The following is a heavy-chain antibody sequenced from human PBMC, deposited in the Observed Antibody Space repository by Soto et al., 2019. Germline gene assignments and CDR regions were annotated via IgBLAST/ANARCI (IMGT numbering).Heavy chain of an antibody. CDR1: GFTFSSYG. CDR2: ISYDGSNK. Sequence: WSLRPSCAASGFTFSSYGMHWVRQAPGKGLEWVAVISYDGSNKYYADSVKGRFTISRDNSKNTLYLQMNSLRAEDTAVYYCAKDTPVAGTGYFDYWGQGTLVTVS. J-gene: IGHJ4*02. V-gene: IGHV3-30*18. CDR3: AKDTPVAGTGYFDY. D-gene: IGHD6-19*01.